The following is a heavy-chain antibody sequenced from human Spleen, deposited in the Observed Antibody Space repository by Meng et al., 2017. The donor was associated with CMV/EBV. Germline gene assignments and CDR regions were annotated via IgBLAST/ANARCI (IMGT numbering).Heavy chain of an antibody. V-gene: IGHV3-21*01. D-gene: IGHD3-10*01. CDR2: ISTTSHYI. Sequence: GESLKISCAASGFTFSSYSMNWVRQAPGKGLEWVSSISTTSHYIYYADSVKGRFTISRDNAKNSLYLQMNSLRAEDTAVYYCGRGGSGFYYYALDVWGQGTTVTVSS. J-gene: IGHJ6*02. CDR3: GRGGSGFYYYALDV. CDR1: GFTFSSYS.